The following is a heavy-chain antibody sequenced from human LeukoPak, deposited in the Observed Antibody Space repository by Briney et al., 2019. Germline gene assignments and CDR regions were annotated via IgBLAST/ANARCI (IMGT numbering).Heavy chain of an antibody. CDR3: AREWTMIGGGRSGLI. D-gene: IGHD3-10*01. Sequence: ASVKVSCKASGYTFTSYYIHWVRQAPGQGLEWMGTINPSGGTTTYAQKFQGRVTMTRDTSTSTVYMELSSLRSEDTALYYCAREWTMIGGGRSGLIWGQGTMVTVFS. CDR2: INPSGGTT. J-gene: IGHJ3*02. V-gene: IGHV1-46*01. CDR1: GYTFTSYY.